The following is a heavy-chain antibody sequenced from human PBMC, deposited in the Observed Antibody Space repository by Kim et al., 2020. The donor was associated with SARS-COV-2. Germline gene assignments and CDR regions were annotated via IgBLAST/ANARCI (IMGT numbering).Heavy chain of an antibody. J-gene: IGHJ4*02. CDR2: ISGSGGST. CDR1: GFTFSSYA. V-gene: IGHV3-23*01. CDR3: ARRTYYYDSSGYYTDDY. Sequence: GSLRLSCAASGFTFSSYAMSWVRQAPGKGLEWVSAISGSGGSTYYADSVKGRFTISRDNSKNTLYLQMNSLRAEDTAVYYCARRTYYYDSSGYYTDDYWGQGTLVTVSS. D-gene: IGHD3-22*01.